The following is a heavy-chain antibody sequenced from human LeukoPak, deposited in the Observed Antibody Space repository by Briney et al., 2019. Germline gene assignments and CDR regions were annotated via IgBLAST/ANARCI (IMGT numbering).Heavy chain of an antibody. Sequence: QPGGSLRLSCVASGFSVSSNYMHWVRQAPGMGLEWVSALYSGGSMFYAGSVKGRSSISRDNFKNTLYLEMNSLRAEDTAVYYCARGKVDIVSTPETYYYYYGMDVWGQGTTVTVSS. CDR1: GFSVSSNY. J-gene: IGHJ6*02. CDR3: ARGKVDIVSTPETYYYYYGMDV. D-gene: IGHD5/OR15-5a*01. CDR2: LYSGGSM. V-gene: IGHV3-66*01.